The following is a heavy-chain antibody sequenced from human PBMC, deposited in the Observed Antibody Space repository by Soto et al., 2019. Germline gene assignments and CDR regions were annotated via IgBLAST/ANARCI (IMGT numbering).Heavy chain of an antibody. J-gene: IGHJ5*02. CDR3: AREMVSANKLAWLDP. Sequence: QVQLVQSGAEMKKPGASVKVSCTASGTAFRDSYIHWLRQVPGQGLEWMGWVNAKSGGTTFAEKFRGRVSMTRDVSITTAFLELTTLTSEATAVYYCAREMVSANKLAWLDPWGQGTPVTVS. V-gene: IGHV1-2*02. CDR2: VNAKSGGT. D-gene: IGHD2-8*01. CDR1: GTAFRDSY.